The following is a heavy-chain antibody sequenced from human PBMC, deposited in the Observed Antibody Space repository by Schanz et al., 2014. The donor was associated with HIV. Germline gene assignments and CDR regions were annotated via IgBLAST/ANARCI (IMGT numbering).Heavy chain of an antibody. CDR2: IKEDGSEK. J-gene: IGHJ6*02. D-gene: IGHD3-16*01. CDR3: ARDGGEV. Sequence: EVHLVESGGGLVQPGGSLRLSCAASGFSFSNYGIHWVRQAPGMGLEWVANIKEDGSEKYHADSVKGRFTISRDNAKNSLFLQMESLRAEDTAVYYCARDGGEVWGQGTTVTVSS. CDR1: GFSFSNYG. V-gene: IGHV3-7*01.